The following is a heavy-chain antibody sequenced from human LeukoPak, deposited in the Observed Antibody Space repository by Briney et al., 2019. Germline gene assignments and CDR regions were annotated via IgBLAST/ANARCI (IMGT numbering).Heavy chain of an antibody. CDR1: GYTFTSYG. V-gene: IGHV1-18*01. J-gene: IGHJ5*02. CDR2: ISAYDGNT. D-gene: IGHD2-2*01. CDR3: ATIILGYCSSTSCSNWFDP. Sequence: ASVKVSCKASGYTFTSYGISWVRQAPGQGLEWMGWISAYDGNTNYAQKLQGRVTMTTDTSTDTAYMELSSLRSEDTAVYYCATIILGYCSSTSCSNWFDPWGQGTLVTVSS.